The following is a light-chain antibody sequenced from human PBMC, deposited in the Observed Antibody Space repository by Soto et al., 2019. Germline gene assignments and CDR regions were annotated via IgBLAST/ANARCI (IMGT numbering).Light chain of an antibody. J-gene: IGKJ5*01. Sequence: DIEMTQSPSSLSASVGDRVTSTCRASQSVSTYLDWYQQKPGKAPKLLIYAASSWQSGIPSRFSGSGSGTDFTLTISSLQPEDFATYYCQQSNSTPITFGQGTRLEIK. CDR3: QQSNSTPIT. V-gene: IGKV1-39*01. CDR2: AAS. CDR1: QSVSTY.